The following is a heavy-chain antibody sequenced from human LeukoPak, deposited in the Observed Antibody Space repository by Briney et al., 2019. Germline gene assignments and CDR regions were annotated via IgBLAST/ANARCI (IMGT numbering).Heavy chain of an antibody. CDR2: INPSGGST. CDR3: ARDPLDGPKVYYYGMDV. CDR1: GYTFTSYY. D-gene: IGHD3-3*01. J-gene: IGHJ6*02. Sequence: ASVKVSCKASGYTFTSYYMHWVRQAPGQGLEWMGIINPSGGSTSYAQKFQGRVTMTRDTSTSTVYMELSSLRSEDTAVYYCARDPLDGPKVYYYGMDVWGQGTTVTVSS. V-gene: IGHV1-46*01.